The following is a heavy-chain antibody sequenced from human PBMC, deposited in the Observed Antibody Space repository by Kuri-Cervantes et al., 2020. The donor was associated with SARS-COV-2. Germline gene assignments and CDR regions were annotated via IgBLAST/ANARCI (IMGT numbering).Heavy chain of an antibody. V-gene: IGHV3-7*05. Sequence: GESLKISCAVSGFTFSSYWMSWVRQAPGKGLEWVADIKHEGGEEYYVDSVKGRFTISRDNAKNSLYLQMHSLRAEDTAVYYCARDMQILTGHYYLNFDYWGQGTLVTVSS. CDR2: IKHEGGEE. J-gene: IGHJ4*02. CDR3: ARDMQILTGHYYLNFDY. CDR1: GFTFSSYW. D-gene: IGHD3-9*01.